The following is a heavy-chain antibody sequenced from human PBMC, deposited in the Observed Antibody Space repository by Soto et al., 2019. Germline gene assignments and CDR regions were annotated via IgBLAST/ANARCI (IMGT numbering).Heavy chain of an antibody. CDR1: GTSVSNYY. Sequence: SETLSLTCSVSGTSVSNYYWSWIRQPAGKGLEHIGRIYTSGSTSYNPSLKSRVTMSMDTSQTQIYLNLTSVTAADTAVYYCARGGIQLSYAFDYWGQGILVTVS. V-gene: IGHV4-4*07. CDR2: IYTSGST. J-gene: IGHJ4*02. D-gene: IGHD5-18*01. CDR3: ARGGIQLSYAFDY.